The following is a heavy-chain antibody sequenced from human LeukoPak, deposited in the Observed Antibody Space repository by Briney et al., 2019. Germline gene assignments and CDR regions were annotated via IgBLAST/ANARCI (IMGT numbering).Heavy chain of an antibody. CDR1: GYSISSGYY. CDR3: ARWGAAGTDY. D-gene: IGHD6-13*01. CDR2: IYHSGST. J-gene: IGHJ4*02. V-gene: IGHV4-38-2*01. Sequence: PSETLSLTCAVSGYSISSGYYWGWIRQPPGKGLEWIGSIYHSGSTYYNPSLKSRVTKSVDTSNNQFSLKLSSVTAADTAVYYCARWGAAGTDYWGQGTPVTVSS.